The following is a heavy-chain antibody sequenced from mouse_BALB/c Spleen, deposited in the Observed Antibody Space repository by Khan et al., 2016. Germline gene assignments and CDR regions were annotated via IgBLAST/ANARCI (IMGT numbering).Heavy chain of an antibody. Sequence: EVQLQESGPGLVKPSQSLSLTCTVTGYSITSDYAWNWIRQFPGNKLEWMGYISSSGSTSYTPSLKSRISITRAPSKHQFFLRLNSVTTEDTATNYCAEELGWFAYWGQGTLVTVYA. V-gene: IGHV3-2*02. J-gene: IGHJ3*01. CDR1: GYSITSDYA. CDR2: ISSSGST. D-gene: IGHD4-1*01. CDR3: AEELGWFAY.